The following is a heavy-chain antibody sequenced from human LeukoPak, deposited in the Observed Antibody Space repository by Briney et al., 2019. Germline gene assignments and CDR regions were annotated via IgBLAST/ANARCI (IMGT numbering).Heavy chain of an antibody. CDR2: INHSGST. Sequence: SETLSLTCAVYGGSFSGYYWSWIRQPPGKGLEWIGEINHSGSTNYNPSLKSRVTISVDTSKNQFSLKLSSVTAADTAVYYCARIGPTNWNSLNINWFDPWGQGTLVTVSS. J-gene: IGHJ5*02. D-gene: IGHD1-7*01. CDR1: GGSFSGYY. V-gene: IGHV4-34*01. CDR3: ARIGPTNWNSLNINWFDP.